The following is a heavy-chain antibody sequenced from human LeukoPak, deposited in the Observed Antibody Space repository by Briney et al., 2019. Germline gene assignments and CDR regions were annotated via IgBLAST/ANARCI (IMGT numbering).Heavy chain of an antibody. CDR2: ISGSGDST. Sequence: PGGSLRLSCAASGFTFSSYAMSWVRQAPGKGLEWVSAISGSGDSTYYADSVKGRFTISRDNSKNTLYLQMNSLRAEDTAVYYCAKDLYYDSSGANSFDYWGQGTLVTVSS. V-gene: IGHV3-23*01. CDR1: GFTFSSYA. J-gene: IGHJ4*02. CDR3: AKDLYYDSSGANSFDY. D-gene: IGHD3-22*01.